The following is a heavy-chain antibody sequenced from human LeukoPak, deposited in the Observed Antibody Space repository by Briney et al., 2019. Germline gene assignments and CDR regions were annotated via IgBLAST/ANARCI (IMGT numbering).Heavy chain of an antibody. CDR3: ARDPDWAVAGSGNWFDP. CDR2: FDPEDGET. V-gene: IGHV1-24*01. Sequence: ASVKVSCKVSGYTLTELSMHWVRQAPGKGLEWMGGFDPEDGETIYAQKFQGRVTMTRDTSISTAYMELSRLRSDDTAVYYCARDPDWAVAGSGNWFDPWGQGTLVTVSS. J-gene: IGHJ5*02. D-gene: IGHD6-19*01. CDR1: GYTLTELS.